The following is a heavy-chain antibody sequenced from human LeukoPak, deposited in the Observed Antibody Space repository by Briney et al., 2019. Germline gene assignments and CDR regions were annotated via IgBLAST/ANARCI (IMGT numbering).Heavy chain of an antibody. V-gene: IGHV3-30*18. CDR1: GFTFSTFG. D-gene: IGHD3-10*01. J-gene: IGHJ4*02. CDR3: AKLRGVIITGPIDY. Sequence: GRSLRLSCAASGFTFSTFGMHWVRQAPGKGLEWVAVISYDGSNKYYADSVKGRFTISRDNSKNTLYLQMNSLRAEDTAVYYCAKLRGVIITGPIDYWGQGTLVTVSS. CDR2: ISYDGSNK.